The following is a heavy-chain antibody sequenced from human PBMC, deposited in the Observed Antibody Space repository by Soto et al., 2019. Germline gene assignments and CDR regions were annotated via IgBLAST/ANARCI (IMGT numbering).Heavy chain of an antibody. Sequence: SETLSLTCTVSGASISSYYWSWIRQPPGKGLEWIGYTYYSGSTNYNPSLKSRATISVDTSKNQFSLKLSSVTAADTAVYYCARQLGFCSSTSCYGYYDPWRQGTLVTVSS. CDR3: ARQLGFCSSTSCYGYYDP. CDR1: GASISSYY. J-gene: IGHJ5*02. D-gene: IGHD2-2*01. CDR2: TYYSGST. V-gene: IGHV4-59*08.